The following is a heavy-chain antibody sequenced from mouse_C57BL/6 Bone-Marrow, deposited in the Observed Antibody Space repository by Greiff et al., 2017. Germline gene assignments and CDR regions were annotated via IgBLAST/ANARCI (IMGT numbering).Heavy chain of an antibody. CDR2: INSDGGST. CDR1: EYEFPSHD. V-gene: IGHV5-2*01. D-gene: IGHD1-1*01. J-gene: IGHJ4*01. Sequence: EVQGVESGGGLVQPGESLKLSCESNEYEFPSHDMSWVRKTPEKRLELVAAINSDGGSTYYPDTMERRFIISSDNTKKTLYLQMSSLMSDDTAVYYCARLSYSSSSYYAMDYWGQGTSVTVSS. CDR3: ARLSYSSSSYYAMDY.